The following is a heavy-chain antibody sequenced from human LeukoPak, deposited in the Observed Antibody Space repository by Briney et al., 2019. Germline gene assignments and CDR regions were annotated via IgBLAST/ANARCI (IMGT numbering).Heavy chain of an antibody. CDR3: ARDLGYCSSTSCYTADY. CDR2: IIPIFGTA. CDR1: GGAFSSYA. D-gene: IGHD2-2*02. V-gene: IGHV1-69*13. J-gene: IGHJ4*02. Sequence: GASVKVSCKASGGAFSSYAISWVRQAPGQGLEWMGGIIPIFGTANYAQKFQGRATITADESTSTAYMELSSLRSEDTAVYYCARDLGYCSSTSCYTADYWGQGTLVTVSS.